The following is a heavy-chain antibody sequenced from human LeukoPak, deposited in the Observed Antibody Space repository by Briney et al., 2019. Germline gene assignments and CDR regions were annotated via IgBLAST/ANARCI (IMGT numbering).Heavy chain of an antibody. J-gene: IGHJ4*02. CDR3: AADHYDFWSGYYRVENYFDY. D-gene: IGHD3-3*01. CDR2: IIPIFGTT. CDR1: GGTFSSYA. Sequence: SVKVSCKASGGTFSSYAISWVRQAPGQGLEWMGGIIPIFGTTNYAQKFQGRVTITADESTSTAYMELSSLRSEDTAVYYCAADHYDFWSGYYRVENYFDYWGQGTLVTVSS. V-gene: IGHV1-69*13.